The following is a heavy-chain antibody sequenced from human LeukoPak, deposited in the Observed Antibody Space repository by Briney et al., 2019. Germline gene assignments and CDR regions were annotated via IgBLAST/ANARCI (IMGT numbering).Heavy chain of an antibody. V-gene: IGHV5-51*01. CDR1: GYSFTSYW. D-gene: IGHD4-17*01. Sequence: GESLKISCKGSGYSFTSYWIGWVRQMPGKGQEWMGIIYPGDSDTRYSPSFQGQVTISADKSISTAYLQWSSLKASDTAMYYCARLSDYGDSHYYYGMDVWGQGTTDTVSS. CDR2: IYPGDSDT. CDR3: ARLSDYGDSHYYYGMDV. J-gene: IGHJ6*02.